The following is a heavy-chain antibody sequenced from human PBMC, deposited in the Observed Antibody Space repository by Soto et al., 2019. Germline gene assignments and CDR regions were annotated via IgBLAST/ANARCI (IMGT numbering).Heavy chain of an antibody. V-gene: IGHV4-59*12. CDR1: GGSISGYY. D-gene: IGHD3-9*01. Sequence: SETLSLTCTVSGGSISGYYWSWIRQSPGKGLEWIGYIHYSGSTNYNPSLKSRVTISVDTSKNQLSLKLSSVTAADTAVYYCARGRRYFDWLLRAGNWFDPWGQGTLVTVSS. J-gene: IGHJ5*02. CDR2: IHYSGST. CDR3: ARGRRYFDWLLRAGNWFDP.